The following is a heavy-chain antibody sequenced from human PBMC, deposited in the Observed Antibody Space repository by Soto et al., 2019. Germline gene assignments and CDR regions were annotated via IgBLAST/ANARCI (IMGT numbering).Heavy chain of an antibody. CDR1: GGSISSSSYY. Sequence: SETLSLTCTVSGGSISSSSYYWGWIRQPPGKGLEWIGSIYYSGSTYYNPSLKSRVTISVDTSKNQFSLKLSSVTAADTAVYYCARHANDYSYYYYMDVWGKGTTVTVSS. V-gene: IGHV4-39*01. D-gene: IGHD4-17*01. CDR3: ARHANDYSYYYYMDV. J-gene: IGHJ6*03. CDR2: IYYSGST.